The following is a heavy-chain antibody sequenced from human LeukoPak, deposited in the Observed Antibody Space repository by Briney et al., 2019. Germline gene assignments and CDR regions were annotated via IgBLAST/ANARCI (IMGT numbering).Heavy chain of an antibody. V-gene: IGHV3-23*01. CDR3: AKDPCSGGSCYYFDY. Sequence: GGSLRLSCAASGFTFSSYAMSWVRRAPGKGLEWVSAISGSGGSTYYADSVKGRFTISRDNSKNTLYLQMNSLRAEDTAVYYCAKDPCSGGSCYYFDYWGQGTLVTVSS. CDR1: GFTFSSYA. CDR2: ISGSGGST. D-gene: IGHD2-15*01. J-gene: IGHJ4*02.